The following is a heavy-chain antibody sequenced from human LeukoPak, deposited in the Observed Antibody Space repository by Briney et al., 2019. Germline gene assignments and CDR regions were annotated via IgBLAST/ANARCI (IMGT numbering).Heavy chain of an antibody. CDR1: GFTVSNNY. V-gene: IGHV3-53*05. Sequence: GGSLRLSCAASGFTVSNNYMSWVRQAPGKGREWIAVMYSGGSTFHADSVKGRFIISRDNSKNTLYLQMNSLRAEDTALYYCAKAWDPYYYDSSGYYTLDYWGQGTLVTVSS. D-gene: IGHD3-22*01. CDR2: MYSGGST. J-gene: IGHJ4*02. CDR3: AKAWDPYYYDSSGYYTLDY.